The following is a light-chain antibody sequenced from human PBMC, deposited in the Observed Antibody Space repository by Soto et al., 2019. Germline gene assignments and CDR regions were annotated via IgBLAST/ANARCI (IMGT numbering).Light chain of an antibody. CDR2: KAS. V-gene: IGKV1-5*03. CDR1: QSVSNW. Sequence: DIQMTQSPSTLSASVGDRVTITCRASQSVSNWLAWYQQKPGKAPKLLSYKASTLETGVPSRFSGSGSGTEFTLTISSLQPDDFATYYCQQYNSYSTFGQGTKVEVK. CDR3: QQYNSYST. J-gene: IGKJ1*01.